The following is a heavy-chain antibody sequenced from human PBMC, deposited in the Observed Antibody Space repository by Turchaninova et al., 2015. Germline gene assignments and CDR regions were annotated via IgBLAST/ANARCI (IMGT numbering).Heavy chain of an antibody. J-gene: IGHJ4*02. CDR2: ISNCSSYI. D-gene: IGHD3-22*01. Sequence: EVQLVGSGGGLVQPGGSLRLYCAAAGVAFSSCSMNWVRQAPGKWLEWVSAISNCSSYIYYADSVKGRFTIARDNAKNSLYLQMNSLRAEDTAVYYCARGGGYYDSSGYFDYWGQGTLVTVSS. CDR1: GVAFSSCS. CDR3: ARGGGYYDSSGYFDY. V-gene: IGHV3-21*01.